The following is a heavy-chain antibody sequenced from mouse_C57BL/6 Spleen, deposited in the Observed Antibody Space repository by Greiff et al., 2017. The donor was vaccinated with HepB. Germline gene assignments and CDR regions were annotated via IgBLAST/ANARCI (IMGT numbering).Heavy chain of an antibody. Sequence: VQLQQPGAELVMPGASVKLSCKASGYTFTSYWMHWVKQRPGQGLEWIGEIDPSDSYTNYNQKFKGKSTLTVDKSSSTAYMQLSSLTSEDSAVYYCARGAAQAGFAYWGQGTLVTVSA. D-gene: IGHD3-2*02. CDR2: IDPSDSYT. J-gene: IGHJ3*01. CDR1: GYTFTSYW. CDR3: ARGAAQAGFAY. V-gene: IGHV1-69*01.